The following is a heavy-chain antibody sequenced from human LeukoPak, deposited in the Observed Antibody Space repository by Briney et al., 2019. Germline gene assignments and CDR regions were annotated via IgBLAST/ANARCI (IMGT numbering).Heavy chain of an antibody. D-gene: IGHD4-17*01. Sequence: GGSLRLSCAASGFTFSSYEMNWVRQAPGKGLEGVSYISSSGSTIYYADSVKGRFTISRDNAKNSLYLQMNSLRAEDTAVYYCARDGYGDYYFDYWGQGTLVTVSS. CDR2: ISSSGSTI. CDR1: GFTFSSYE. CDR3: ARDGYGDYYFDY. J-gene: IGHJ4*02. V-gene: IGHV3-48*03.